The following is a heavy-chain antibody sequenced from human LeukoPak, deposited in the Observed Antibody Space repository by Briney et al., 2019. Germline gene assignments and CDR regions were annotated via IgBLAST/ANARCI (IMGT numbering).Heavy chain of an antibody. D-gene: IGHD3-10*01. CDR2: FSVSDGRT. J-gene: IGHJ4*02. CDR1: GFTFSSYA. CDR3: AKQHAATGGYFDY. V-gene: IGHV3-23*01. Sequence: TGGSLRLSCAASGFTFSSYAMSWVRQAPGKGLEYISTFSVSDGRTYYADSVKGRFTISRDNSKYTLYLQMNSLRAEDTAVYYCAKQHAATGGYFDYWGQGTLVTVSS.